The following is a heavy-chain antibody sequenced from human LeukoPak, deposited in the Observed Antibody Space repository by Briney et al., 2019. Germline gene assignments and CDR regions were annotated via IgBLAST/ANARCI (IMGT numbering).Heavy chain of an antibody. CDR1: GYTFTGYY. J-gene: IGHJ6*02. CDR2: INPNSGGT. Sequence: ASVKVSCKPSGYTFTGYYMHWVRQAPGQGLEWMGWINPNSGGTNYAQKFQGRVTMTRDTSISTAYMELSRLRSDDTAVYYCARVTDDYGDYYYGMDVWGQGTTVTVSS. V-gene: IGHV1-2*02. D-gene: IGHD4-17*01. CDR3: ARVTDDYGDYYYGMDV.